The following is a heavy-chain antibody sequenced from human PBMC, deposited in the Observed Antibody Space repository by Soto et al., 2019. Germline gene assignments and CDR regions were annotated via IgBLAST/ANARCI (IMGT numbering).Heavy chain of an antibody. D-gene: IGHD3-22*01. CDR2: INPSVGGT. J-gene: IGHJ4*02. Sequence: GASVKVSCKASGYTFTSYYLQWVRQAPGQGHEWMGAINPSVGGTKYAQKFQGRVTMTKDTSTSTVYMNQSSLRAEDTALYYCAKERGPSKYYYDSSGSDSWGQGTLVTVSS. CDR1: GYTFTSYY. CDR3: AKERGPSKYYYDSSGSDS. V-gene: IGHV1-46*01.